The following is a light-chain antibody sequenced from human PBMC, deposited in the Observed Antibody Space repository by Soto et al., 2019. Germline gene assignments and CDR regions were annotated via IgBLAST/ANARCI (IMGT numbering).Light chain of an antibody. V-gene: IGKV1-33*01. CDR1: HDINSR. Sequence: DIQMTQSPSSLSASVGDRVTITCRASHDINSRLSWYQQKPGKAPKLLIYDVSNLQTGVPSRFSGSGSASEFTLTISSLQPEDFATYFCQQYDDITALTFGGGTKVDIK. CDR3: QQYDDITALT. J-gene: IGKJ4*01. CDR2: DVS.